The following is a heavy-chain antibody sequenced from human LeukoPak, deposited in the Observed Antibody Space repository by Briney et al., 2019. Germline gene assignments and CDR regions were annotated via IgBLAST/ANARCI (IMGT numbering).Heavy chain of an antibody. CDR2: ISAYNGDI. J-gene: IGHJ4*02. Sequence: ASVKVSCKASGYTFTSSGVSWVRQAPGQGLEWMGWISAYNGDINYAQKFQGRVTMTTDTSTSTAYMELRSLRSDDTAIYYCARVGRDYGGNRFSDYWGQGTLVTVSS. V-gene: IGHV1-18*01. CDR3: ARVGRDYGGNRFSDY. CDR1: GYTFTSSG. D-gene: IGHD4-23*01.